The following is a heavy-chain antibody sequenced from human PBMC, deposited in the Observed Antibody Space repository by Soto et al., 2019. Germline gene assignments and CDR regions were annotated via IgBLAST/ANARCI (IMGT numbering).Heavy chain of an antibody. CDR2: IYYSGST. CDR3: ARLVINSSSWRYWYFDL. D-gene: IGHD6-13*01. J-gene: IGHJ2*01. Sequence: QVQLQESGPGLVKPSETLSLTCTVSGGSISSYYWSWIRQPPGKGLEWIGYIYYSGSTNYNPSLKRRVTIPVDPSKNQFALKLSSVTAADTAVYYCARLVINSSSWRYWYFDLWGRGTLVTVSS. CDR1: GGSISSYY. V-gene: IGHV4-59*08.